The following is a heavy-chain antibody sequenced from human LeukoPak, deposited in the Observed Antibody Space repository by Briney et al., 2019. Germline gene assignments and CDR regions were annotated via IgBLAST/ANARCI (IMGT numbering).Heavy chain of an antibody. J-gene: IGHJ4*02. CDR2: IYHSGST. Sequence: PSETLSLTCAVSGGSISSSNWWSWVRQPPGKGLEWIGEIYHSGSTNYNPSLKGRVTISVDKSKNQFSLKLSSVTAADTAVYYCARAEDTATFDYWGQGTLVTVSS. CDR1: GGSISSSNW. D-gene: IGHD5-18*01. CDR3: ARAEDTATFDY. V-gene: IGHV4-4*02.